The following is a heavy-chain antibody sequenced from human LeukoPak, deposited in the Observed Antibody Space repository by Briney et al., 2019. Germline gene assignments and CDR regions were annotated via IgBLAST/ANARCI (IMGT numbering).Heavy chain of an antibody. V-gene: IGHV1-69*06. CDR3: ARSLPGIAAAGTDY. Sequence: SVKVSCKASGGTFSSYAISWVRQAPGQGLEWMGGIIPIFGTANYAQKFQGRVTITADKSTSTAYMELSSLRSEDTAVYYCARSLPGIAAAGTDYWGQGTLVTVSS. CDR1: GGTFSSYA. D-gene: IGHD6-13*01. CDR2: IIPIFGTA. J-gene: IGHJ4*02.